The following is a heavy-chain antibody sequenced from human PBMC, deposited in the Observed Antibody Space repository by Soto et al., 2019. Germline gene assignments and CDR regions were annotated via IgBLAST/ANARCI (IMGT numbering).Heavy chain of an antibody. D-gene: IGHD1-1*01. J-gene: IGHJ3*02. V-gene: IGHV4-34*01. CDR3: ARVERGTATTVVDAFDI. Sequence: QAQLQQWGAGLLKPSETLSLTCAVFGGSVNSGNYYWSWIRQPPGKGLKWIGEMSHSGGTHFNPSLKSRVTISVDTSKNQFSLKMSSVTAADTALYYCARVERGTATTVVDAFDIWGPGTMVTVSS. CDR2: MSHSGGT. CDR1: GGSVNSGNYY.